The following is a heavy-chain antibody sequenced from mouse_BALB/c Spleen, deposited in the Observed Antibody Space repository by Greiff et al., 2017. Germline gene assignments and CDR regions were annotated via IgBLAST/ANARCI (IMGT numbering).Heavy chain of an antibody. CDR1: GFTFSDYG. V-gene: IGHV5-15*02. D-gene: IGHD2-14*01. CDR2: ISNLAYSI. Sequence: EVQGVESGGGLVQPGGSRKLSCAASGFTFSDYGMAWVRQAPGKGPGWVAFISNLAYSIYYADTVTGRFTISRENAKNTLYLEMSSLRSEDTAMYYCARGGYDDYFDYWGQGTTLTVSS. CDR3: ARGGYDDYFDY. J-gene: IGHJ2*01.